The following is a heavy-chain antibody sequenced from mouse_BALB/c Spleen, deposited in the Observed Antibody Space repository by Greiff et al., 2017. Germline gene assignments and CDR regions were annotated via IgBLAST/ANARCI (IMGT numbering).Heavy chain of an antibody. V-gene: IGHV1-5*01. J-gene: IGHJ2*01. CDR3: TRRNYYGSSYFDY. D-gene: IGHD1-1*01. CDR2: IYPGNSDT. CDR1: GYSFTSYW. Sequence: DVQLQESGTVLARPGASVKMSCKASGYSFTSYWMHWVKQRPGQGLEWIGAIYPGNSDTSYNQKFKGKAKLTAVTSASTAYMELSSLTNEDSAVYYCTRRNYYGSSYFDYWGQGTTLTVSS.